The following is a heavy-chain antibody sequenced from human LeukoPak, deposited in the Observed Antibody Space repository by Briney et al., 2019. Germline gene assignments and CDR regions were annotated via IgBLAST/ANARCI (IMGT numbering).Heavy chain of an antibody. CDR3: ARVRTTGTN. D-gene: IGHD1-1*01. Sequence: PSETLPLTCAVSGYSISSGFYWGWIRQPPGKGLEWIGSIYHSGSPYYNPSLKSRLNISVDTSKNQFSLRLSSVTAADTAVYYCARVRTTGTNWGQGTLVTVSS. V-gene: IGHV4-38-2*01. CDR1: GYSISSGFY. CDR2: IYHSGSP. J-gene: IGHJ4*02.